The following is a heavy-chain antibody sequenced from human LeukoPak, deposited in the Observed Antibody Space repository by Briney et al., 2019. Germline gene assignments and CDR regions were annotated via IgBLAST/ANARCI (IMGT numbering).Heavy chain of an antibody. V-gene: IGHV4-39*01. CDR2: IYYSGST. D-gene: IGHD6-13*01. Sequence: PSETLSLTCTVSGASFSSSTYCWGWIHQPPGKGLEWIGSIYYSGSTYYNPSLKSRVTMSVDTSKNQFSLKLSSVTAADTAVYYCARHAGGISATGTRPFDYWGQGTLVTVSS. CDR1: GASFSSSTYC. J-gene: IGHJ4*02. CDR3: ARHAGGISATGTRPFDY.